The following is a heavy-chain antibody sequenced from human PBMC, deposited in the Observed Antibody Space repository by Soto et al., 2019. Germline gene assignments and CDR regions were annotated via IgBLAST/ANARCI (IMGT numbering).Heavy chain of an antibody. CDR2: ISYDGSNK. J-gene: IGHJ4*02. D-gene: IGHD3-22*01. V-gene: IGHV3-30*18. CDR1: GFSFSNYG. Sequence: QVQLVESGGGVVQPGRSLRLSCAASGFSFSNYGMHWVRQAPGKGLEWVAVISYDGSNKYYADSVKGRLTISRDNSKNTLYLQMRTLRPDDTAVYYCAKEFSSGYYYVFDYWGQGTLVTVSS. CDR3: AKEFSSGYYYVFDY.